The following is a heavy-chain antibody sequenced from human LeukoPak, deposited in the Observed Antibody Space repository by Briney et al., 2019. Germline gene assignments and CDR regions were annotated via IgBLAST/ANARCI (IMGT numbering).Heavy chain of an antibody. CDR2: IYTSGST. D-gene: IGHD6-19*01. J-gene: IGHJ4*02. Sequence: SETLSLTCTVSGGSIRSYYWSWIRQPAGNGLEWIGRIYTSGSTNYNPSLKSRVTMSVDTSKSQFSLKLSSVTAADTAVYYCARDTQQWLFDYWGQGTLVTVSS. CDR3: ARDTQQWLFDY. CDR1: GGSIRSYY. V-gene: IGHV4-4*07.